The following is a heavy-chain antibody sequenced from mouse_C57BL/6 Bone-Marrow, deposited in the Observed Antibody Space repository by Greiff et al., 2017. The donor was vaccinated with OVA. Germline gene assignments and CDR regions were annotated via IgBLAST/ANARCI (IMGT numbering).Heavy chain of an antibody. D-gene: IGHD4-1*01. CDR2: IDPSDSYT. CDR1: GYTFTSYW. V-gene: IGHV1-69*01. CDR3: ARLANWDGDY. J-gene: IGHJ2*01. Sequence: QVQLQQPGAELVMPGASVKLSCKASGYTFTSYWMHWVKQRPGQGLEWIGEIDPSDSYTNYNQKFKGKSTLTVDKSSSTAYMQLSSLTSEDSAIYYCARLANWDGDYWGQGTTLTVSS.